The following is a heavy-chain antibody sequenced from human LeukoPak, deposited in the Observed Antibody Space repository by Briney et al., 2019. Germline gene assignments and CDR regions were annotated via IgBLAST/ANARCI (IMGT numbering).Heavy chain of an antibody. CDR3: ARGTYYDFWSGYYLPVTNWFDP. CDR2: INHSGST. CDR1: GGSFSGYY. D-gene: IGHD3-3*01. J-gene: IGHJ5*02. V-gene: IGHV4-34*01. Sequence: SETLSLTCAVYGGSFSGYYWSWIRQPPGKGLEWFGEINHSGSTNYNPSLKSRVTISVDTSKNQFSLKLSSVTAADTAVYYCARGTYYDFWSGYYLPVTNWFDPWGQGTLVTVSS.